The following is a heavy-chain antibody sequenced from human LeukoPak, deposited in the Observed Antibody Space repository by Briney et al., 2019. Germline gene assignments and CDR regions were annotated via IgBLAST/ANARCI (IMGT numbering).Heavy chain of an antibody. CDR3: ARRMTTVNRDYYYYGMDV. D-gene: IGHD4-11*01. Sequence: SETLSLTCTVSGGSISSYYWSWIRQPPGKGLEWIGYIYYSGSTNYNPSLKSRVTISVDTSKNQFSLKLSSATAADTAVYYCARRMTTVNRDYYYYGMDVWGQGTTVTVSS. J-gene: IGHJ6*02. CDR2: IYYSGST. V-gene: IGHV4-59*08. CDR1: GGSISSYY.